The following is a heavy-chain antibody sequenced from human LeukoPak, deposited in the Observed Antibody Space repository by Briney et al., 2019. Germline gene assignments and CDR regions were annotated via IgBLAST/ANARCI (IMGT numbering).Heavy chain of an antibody. J-gene: IGHJ3*02. CDR1: GYTFTSYG. Sequence: ASVKVSCKASGYTFTSYGISWVRQAPGQGLEWMGWISAYNGNTNYAQKLQGRVTMTTDTSTSTAYMELRSLRSDDTAVYYCARVPDTAMVIEPLDAFDIWGQGTMVTVSS. V-gene: IGHV1-18*01. CDR3: ARVPDTAMVIEPLDAFDI. CDR2: ISAYNGNT. D-gene: IGHD5-18*01.